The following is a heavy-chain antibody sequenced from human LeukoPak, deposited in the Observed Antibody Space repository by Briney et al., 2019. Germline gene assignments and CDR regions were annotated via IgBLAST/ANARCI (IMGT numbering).Heavy chain of an antibody. CDR2: IYSGDDT. CDR3: ARASGYSGYDPFDY. J-gene: IGHJ4*02. CDR1: GFTVSSNY. V-gene: IGHV3-53*01. D-gene: IGHD5-12*01. Sequence: PGGSLRLSCAASGFTVSSNYMSWVRQAPGKGLEWVSVIYSGDDTYYADSVKGRFTISRDNSKNTLYLQMNTLRAEDTAVYYCARASGYSGYDPFDYWGQGTLVTVSS.